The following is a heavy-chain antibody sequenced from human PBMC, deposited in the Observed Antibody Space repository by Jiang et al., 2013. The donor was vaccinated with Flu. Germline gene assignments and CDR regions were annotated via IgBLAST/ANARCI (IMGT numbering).Heavy chain of an antibody. Sequence: GLVKPSETLSLTCTVSSGSISSNNYYWGWFRQPPGKGLEWIGSIYYSGSTYYNPSLKSRVTISVDTSKNQFSLKLSSVTAADTAVYYCARPEVAAAGGDYWGQGTLVTVSS. CDR1: SGSISSNNYY. CDR2: IYYSGST. V-gene: IGHV4-39*07. J-gene: IGHJ4*02. CDR3: ARPEVAAAGGDY. D-gene: IGHD6-13*01.